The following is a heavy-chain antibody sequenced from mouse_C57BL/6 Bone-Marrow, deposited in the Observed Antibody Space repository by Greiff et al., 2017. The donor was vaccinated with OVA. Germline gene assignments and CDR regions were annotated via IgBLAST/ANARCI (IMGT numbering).Heavy chain of an antibody. D-gene: IGHD3-3*01. CDR1: GYTFTDYY. CDR3: ARSKGGRDY. CDR2: INPYNGGT. Sequence: EVQGVESGPVLVKPGASVKMSCKASGYTFTDYYMNWVKQSHGKSLEWIGVINPYNGGTSYNQKFKGKATLTVDKSSSTAYMELNSLTSEDSAVYYCARSKGGRDYWGQGTTLTVSS. V-gene: IGHV1-19*01. J-gene: IGHJ2*01.